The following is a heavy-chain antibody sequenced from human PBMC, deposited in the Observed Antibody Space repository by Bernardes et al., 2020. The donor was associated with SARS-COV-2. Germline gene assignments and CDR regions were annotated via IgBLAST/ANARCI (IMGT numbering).Heavy chain of an antibody. CDR3: TRITCTSTSCSYYGMDV. J-gene: IGHJ6*02. V-gene: IGHV3-73*01. CDR1: GFTFSDSD. Sequence: GGSLRLSCAASGFTFSDSDMHWVRLASGKGLEWVGRIKSRANSYATAYAASVKGRFTLSRDDSKNSAYLQMNSLKTEDTAVYYCTRITCTSTSCSYYGMDVWGQGTTVIVSS. D-gene: IGHD2-2*01. CDR2: IKSRANSYAT.